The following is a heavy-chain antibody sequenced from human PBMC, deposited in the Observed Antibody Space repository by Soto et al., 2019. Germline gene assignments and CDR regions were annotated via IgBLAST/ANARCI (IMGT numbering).Heavy chain of an antibody. CDR1: GFTFSSYE. Sequence: EVQLVESGGGLVQPGGSLRLSCAASGFTFSSYEMNWVRQAPGKGLGWVSYISSSGTTIYYADSVKGRFTISKDNAKNSQYLQMNSLRAEDTAVYYCARDHRGTDYYYYVMDVWGQGSTVTVSS. V-gene: IGHV3-48*03. CDR2: ISSSGTTI. D-gene: IGHD1-1*01. CDR3: ARDHRGTDYYYYVMDV. J-gene: IGHJ6*02.